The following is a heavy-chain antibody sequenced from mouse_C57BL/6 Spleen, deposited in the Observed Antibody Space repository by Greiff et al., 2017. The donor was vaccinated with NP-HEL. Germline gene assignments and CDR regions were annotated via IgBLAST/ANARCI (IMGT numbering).Heavy chain of an antibody. CDR2: IDPSDSET. CDR1: GYTFTSYW. V-gene: IGHV1-52*01. Sequence: QVQLKQPGAELVRPGSSVKLSCKASGYTFTSYWMHWVKQRPIQGLEWIGNIDPSDSETHYNQKFKDKATLTVDKSSSTAYMQLSSLTSEDSAVYYCAREGDYYGSWFAYWGQGTLVTVSA. J-gene: IGHJ3*01. D-gene: IGHD1-1*01. CDR3: AREGDYYGSWFAY.